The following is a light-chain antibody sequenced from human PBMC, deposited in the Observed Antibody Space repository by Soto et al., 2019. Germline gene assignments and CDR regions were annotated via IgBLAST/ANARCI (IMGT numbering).Light chain of an antibody. CDR2: GAS. CDR3: QQYGSSSTWT. CDR1: QSVGSSY. Sequence: DIVLTQSPGTLSLSPGERATLSCRASQSVGSSYLAWYQQKPGQAPRLLIYGASSRATGIPDRFSGSGSGTDFTLTISSLEPEDFAVYYCQQYGSSSTWTFGQGTKVDIK. J-gene: IGKJ1*01. V-gene: IGKV3-20*01.